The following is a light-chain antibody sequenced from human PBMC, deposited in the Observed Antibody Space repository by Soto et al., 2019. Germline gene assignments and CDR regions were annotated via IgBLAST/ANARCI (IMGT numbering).Light chain of an antibody. V-gene: IGKV3-20*01. CDR2: GAS. Sequence: ENVLTQSPDILSLSPGERVTLSCRASQSISNNYLAWYQQKPGQAPRVLIYGASSRATGIPDRFSGSGSGTYFTLTISRLQPEDFAVYYCQQYGRSLPTFGRGTKLEIK. CDR3: QQYGRSLPT. CDR1: QSISNNY. J-gene: IGKJ2*01.